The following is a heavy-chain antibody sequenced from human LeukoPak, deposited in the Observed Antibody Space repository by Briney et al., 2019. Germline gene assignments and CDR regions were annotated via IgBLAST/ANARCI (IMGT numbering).Heavy chain of an antibody. J-gene: IGHJ3*02. D-gene: IGHD2-2*01. Sequence: GRSLRLSCAASGFTFSDYYMSWIRQAAGKGLEWVSYISSSGSTIYYADSVKGRFTISRDNAKNSLYLQMNSLRAEDTAVYYCARETLGFPRRYESRLFVGAFDIWGQGTMVTVSS. CDR3: ARETLGFPRRYESRLFVGAFDI. CDR1: GFTFSDYY. CDR2: ISSSGSTI. V-gene: IGHV3-11*01.